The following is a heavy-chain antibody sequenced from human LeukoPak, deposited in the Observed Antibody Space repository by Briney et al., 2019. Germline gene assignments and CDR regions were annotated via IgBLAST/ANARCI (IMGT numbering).Heavy chain of an antibody. Sequence: GSSVKVSCKASGGTFSSYAISWVRQAPGQGLEWMGGIIPIFGTANYAQKFQGRVTITADESTSTAYMELSSLRSEDTAVYYCARERTSSSWYDYYYGMDVWGQGTTVTVSS. J-gene: IGHJ6*02. D-gene: IGHD6-13*01. CDR2: IIPIFGTA. CDR1: GGTFSSYA. CDR3: ARERTSSSWYDYYYGMDV. V-gene: IGHV1-69*01.